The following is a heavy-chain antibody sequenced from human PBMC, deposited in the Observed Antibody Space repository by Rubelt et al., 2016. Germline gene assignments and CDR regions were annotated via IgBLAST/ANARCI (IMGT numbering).Heavy chain of an antibody. D-gene: IGHD1-26*01. V-gene: IGHV4-59*12. CDR2: IYYSGST. Sequence: GPGLVKPSETLSLTCTVSGGSISSYYWSWIRQHPGKGLEWIGYIYYSGSTNYSPSLKSRVSISVDTSKKQISLKMSSVTAADTAVYYCARHDTGSFLFDFWGQGTPVTVSS. J-gene: IGHJ4*02. CDR3: ARHDTGSFLFDF. CDR1: GGSISSYY.